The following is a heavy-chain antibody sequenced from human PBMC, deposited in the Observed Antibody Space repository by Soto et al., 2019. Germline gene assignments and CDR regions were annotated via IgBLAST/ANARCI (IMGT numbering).Heavy chain of an antibody. CDR3: AKDDVAGDGLWLVSD. J-gene: IGHJ4*02. Sequence: DVQLLESGGGLVQPGGSLRLSCVASGFSFNKYAMIWVRQAPGKGQEWVSGITGSGNTIQYTASVKGRFTITRDNSKNTVYLQMDGLRAEETAMYYCAKDDVAGDGLWLVSDWGQGIAVTVS. CDR2: ITGSGNTI. V-gene: IGHV3-23*01. D-gene: IGHD2-21*02. CDR1: GFSFNKYA.